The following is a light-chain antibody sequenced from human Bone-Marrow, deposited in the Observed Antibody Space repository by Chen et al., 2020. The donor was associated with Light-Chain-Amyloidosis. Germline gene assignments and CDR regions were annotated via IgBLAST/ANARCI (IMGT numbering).Light chain of an antibody. V-gene: IGLV1-40*01. CDR1: NSNIGASYD. Sequence: QSVLTPPPSLSGAPGQRVTISCTGSNSNIGASYDVHWYQQLPGTAPKLLIYGNSNRTSGVPDRFSGSKSDTSASLAITGLQAEDEADYYCQSYDNSLSGNFVFGTGTKVTVL. CDR2: GNS. CDR3: QSYDNSLSGNFV. J-gene: IGLJ1*01.